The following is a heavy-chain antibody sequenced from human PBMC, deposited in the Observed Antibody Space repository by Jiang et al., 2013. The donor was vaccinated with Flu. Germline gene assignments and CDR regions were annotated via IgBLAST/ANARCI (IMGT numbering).Heavy chain of an antibody. V-gene: IGHV7-4-1*02. Sequence: QSGSELKKPGASVKLSCKASGYSFNTYALNWVRQAPGQGLEWMGWINTNTGKSTYAQGFTGRFVFSLDSSVSTAYLQISSLKTEDTAVYYCARVLQSGLPATNWFDPWGQGTLVTVSS. J-gene: IGHJ5*02. CDR3: ARVLQSGLPATNWFDP. CDR1: GYSFNTYA. CDR2: INTNTGKS.